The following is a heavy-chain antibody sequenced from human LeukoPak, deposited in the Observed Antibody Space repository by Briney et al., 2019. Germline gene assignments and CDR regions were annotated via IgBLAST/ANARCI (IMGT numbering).Heavy chain of an antibody. J-gene: IGHJ4*02. CDR2: INHSGST. D-gene: IGHD3-22*01. V-gene: IGHV4-34*01. CDR1: GGSFSGYY. Sequence: PSETLSLTCAVYGGSFSGYYWSWIRQPPGKGLEWIGEINHSGSTNYNPSLKSRVTISVDTSKNQFSLKLSSVTAADTAVYYCARGSRLAYYYDSSGHNLDYWGQGTLVTVPS. CDR3: ARGSRLAYYYDSSGHNLDY.